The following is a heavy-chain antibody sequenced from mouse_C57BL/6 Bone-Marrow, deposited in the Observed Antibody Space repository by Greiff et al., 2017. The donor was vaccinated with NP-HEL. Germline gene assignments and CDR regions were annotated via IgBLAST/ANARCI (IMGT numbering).Heavy chain of an antibody. CDR2: IDPANGNT. CDR1: GFNIKNTY. CDR3: WYAMDY. Sequence: EVKLVESVAELVRPGASVKLSCTASGFNIKNTYMHWVKQRPEQGLEWIGRIDPANGNTKYAPKFQGKATITADTSSNTAYLQLSSLTSEDTAIYRRWYAMDYWGQGTSVTVSS. V-gene: IGHV14-3*01. J-gene: IGHJ4*01.